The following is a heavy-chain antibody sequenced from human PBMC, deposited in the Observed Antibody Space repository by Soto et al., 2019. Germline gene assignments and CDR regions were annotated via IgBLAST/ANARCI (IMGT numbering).Heavy chain of an antibody. Sequence: PGGSLRLSCAASGFTFDDYAMHWVRQVPGKGPEWVSRINDDGISTNYADSVKGRFTISRDNAKNTLYLQMNSLRAEDTAVYYCARALTYYDSSGHGDAFDIWGQGTMVTVS. CDR2: INDDGIST. D-gene: IGHD3-22*01. CDR3: ARALTYYDSSGHGDAFDI. CDR1: GFTFDDYA. J-gene: IGHJ3*02. V-gene: IGHV3-74*01.